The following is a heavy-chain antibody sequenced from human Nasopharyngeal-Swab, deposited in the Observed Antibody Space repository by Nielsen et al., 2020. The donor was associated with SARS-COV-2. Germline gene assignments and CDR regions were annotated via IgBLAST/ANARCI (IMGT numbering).Heavy chain of an antibody. Sequence: VRKAPGKGLEWVSGISWNSGSIGYADSVKGRFTISRDNAKNSLYLQMNSLRAEDTALYYCAKDMRIAAAFDYWGQGTLATVSS. J-gene: IGHJ4*02. CDR2: ISWNSGSI. CDR3: AKDMRIAAAFDY. V-gene: IGHV3-9*01. D-gene: IGHD6-13*01.